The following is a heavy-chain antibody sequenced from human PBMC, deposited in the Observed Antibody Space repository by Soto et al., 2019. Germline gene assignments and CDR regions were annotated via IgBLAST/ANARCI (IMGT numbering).Heavy chain of an antibody. D-gene: IGHD6-19*01. J-gene: IGHJ4*02. V-gene: IGHV1-69*12. CDR1: GGTFSSYA. Sequence: QVQLVQSGAEVKKPGSSVKVSCKASGGTFSSYAISWVRQAPGQGLEWMGGVIPIFGTANYAQKFQGGVTITAHEATSTAYMELSSLRSEDTAVYYCARDTSGIAVAGTPIWGQGTLVTVSS. CDR3: ARDTSGIAVAGTPI. CDR2: VIPIFGTA.